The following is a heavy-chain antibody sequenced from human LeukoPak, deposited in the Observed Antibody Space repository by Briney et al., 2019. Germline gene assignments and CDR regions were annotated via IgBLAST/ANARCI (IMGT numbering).Heavy chain of an antibody. CDR2: IYHSGIP. V-gene: IGHV4-38-2*02. CDR3: ARPITARGGSGWPQHIDY. Sequence: SETLSLTCTVSGYSISSDYYWGWIRQPPGKGLEWIGSIYHSGIPYYNPSLKNRVTLSVDTSKNQFSLKLTSVTAADTAVYYCARPITARGGSGWPQHIDYWGQGTLVSVSS. J-gene: IGHJ4*02. CDR1: GYSISSDYY. D-gene: IGHD6-19*01.